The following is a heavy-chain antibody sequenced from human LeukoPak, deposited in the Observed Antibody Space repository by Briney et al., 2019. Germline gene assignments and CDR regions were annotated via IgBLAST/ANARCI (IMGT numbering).Heavy chain of an antibody. CDR2: IRYDGSNK. J-gene: IGHJ4*02. Sequence: PGGSLRLSCAASGFTFSSYGMHWVRQAPGKGLEWVAFIRYDGSNKYYADSVKGRFTISRDNSKNTLYLQMTSLGAEDTAVYYCASRGHVGSGTYSPYDFWGQGTLVTVSS. V-gene: IGHV3-30*02. CDR1: GFTFSSYG. D-gene: IGHD3-10*01. CDR3: ASRGHVGSGTYSPYDF.